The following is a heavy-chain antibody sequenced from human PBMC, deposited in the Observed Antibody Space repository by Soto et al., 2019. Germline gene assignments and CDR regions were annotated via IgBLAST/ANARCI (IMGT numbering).Heavy chain of an antibody. CDR1: GFTFSSYS. V-gene: IGHV3-48*02. D-gene: IGHD3-3*01. J-gene: IGHJ6*02. Sequence: PGGSLRLSCAASGFTFSSYSMNWVRQAPGKGLEWVSYISSSSSTIYYADSVKGRFTISRDNAKNSLYLQMNSLRDEDTAVYYCARDRLDGTIPPPPFNGMDVWGQGTTVTVSS. CDR3: ARDRLDGTIPPPPFNGMDV. CDR2: ISSSSSTI.